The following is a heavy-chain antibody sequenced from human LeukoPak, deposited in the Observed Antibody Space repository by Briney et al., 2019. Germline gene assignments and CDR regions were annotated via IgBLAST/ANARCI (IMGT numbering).Heavy chain of an antibody. CDR2: ISDSGRTT. V-gene: IGHV3-48*03. J-gene: IGHJ3*02. CDR3: ARSHMYGDYGEDI. CDR1: GLTFSNFK. D-gene: IGHD4-17*01. Sequence: PGGSLRLSCAVSGLTFSNFKMNWVRQAPGKGLEWVSYISDSGRTTFYADSVKGRFTISRDNANNTLYLQMNSLRAEDAATYYCARSHMYGDYGEDIWGHGTVVAVSS.